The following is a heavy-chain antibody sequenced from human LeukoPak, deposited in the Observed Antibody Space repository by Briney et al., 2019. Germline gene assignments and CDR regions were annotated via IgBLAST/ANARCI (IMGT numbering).Heavy chain of an antibody. CDR1: GFTFSNYW. Sequence: HSGGSLRLSCAASGFTFSNYWMNWVRQAPGKGLEWVSYITSSSTTISYADSVKGRFTISRDNAKNSLYLQMNSLRAEDTAVYYCARSLRVVGAPYFDSWGQGTLVTVSS. D-gene: IGHD1-26*01. V-gene: IGHV3-48*01. CDR3: ARSLRVVGAPYFDS. J-gene: IGHJ4*02. CDR2: ITSSSTTI.